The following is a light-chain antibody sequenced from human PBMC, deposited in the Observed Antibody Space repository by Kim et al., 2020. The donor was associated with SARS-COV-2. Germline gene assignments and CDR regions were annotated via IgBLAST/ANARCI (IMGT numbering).Light chain of an antibody. CDR2: VAS. V-gene: IGKV1-33*01. CDR3: QQHDNLPIT. J-gene: IGKJ5*01. CDR1: QDINSF. Sequence: DIQMTQSPASLSASVGDRVTITCQASQDINSFINWYQQTPGKAPKLLIYVASNLETGVPSRFSGSGSGTDFTFTISSLQPEDIATYYCQQHDNLPITFGQGTRLEIK.